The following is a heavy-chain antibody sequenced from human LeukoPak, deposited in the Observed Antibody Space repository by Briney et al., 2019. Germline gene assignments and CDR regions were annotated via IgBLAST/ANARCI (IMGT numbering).Heavy chain of an antibody. CDR3: AKDTSRAGSLSPFDY. Sequence: GGSLRLSCAASGFTFSSYSMNWVRQAPGKGLEWVSGISWNSGGIGYADSVKGRFTISRDNAKNSLYLQMNSLRAEDVALYYCAKDTSRAGSLSPFDYWGRGTLVTVSS. CDR2: ISWNSGGI. CDR1: GFTFSSYS. J-gene: IGHJ4*02. V-gene: IGHV3-9*03. D-gene: IGHD2-15*01.